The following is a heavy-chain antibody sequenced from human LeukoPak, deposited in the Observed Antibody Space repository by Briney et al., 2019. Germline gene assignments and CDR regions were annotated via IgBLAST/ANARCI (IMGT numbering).Heavy chain of an antibody. J-gene: IGHJ4*02. V-gene: IGHV3-48*03. CDR1: GFTFSSYE. D-gene: IGHD4-17*01. CDR3: ARDPYYGDYVV. CDR2: ISSSGSNI. Sequence: GGSLTLSCAASGFTFSSYEMNWVRQAPGKGLEWVSYISSSGSNIYYADSVKGRFTISRDNAKNSLYLQMNSLRAEDTAVYYCARDPYYGDYVVWGQGTLVTVSS.